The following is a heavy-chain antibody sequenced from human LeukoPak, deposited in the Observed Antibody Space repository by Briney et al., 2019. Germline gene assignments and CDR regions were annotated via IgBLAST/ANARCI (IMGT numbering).Heavy chain of an antibody. Sequence: GGSLRLSCAASGFTFDDYGMSWVRQAPGKGLEWVANVNQGGTEKFYVDSVKGRFTISRDNAENSLYLQMNSLRVEDTAVYYCAREHYFYHMDGWGEGTTVTVSS. CDR1: GFTFDDYG. CDR2: VNQGGTEK. J-gene: IGHJ6*03. CDR3: AREHYFYHMDG. V-gene: IGHV3-7*01.